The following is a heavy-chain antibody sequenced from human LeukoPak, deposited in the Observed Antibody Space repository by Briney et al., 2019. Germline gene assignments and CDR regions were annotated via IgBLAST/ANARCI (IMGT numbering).Heavy chain of an antibody. Sequence: SETLSLTCAVYGGSFNGYYWSWIRQPPGKGLEWIGEINHSGSTNYNPSLKSRVTISVDTSKNQFSLKLSSVTAADTAVYYCARGRGGSYYYYYYYMDVWGKGTTVTVSS. CDR2: INHSGST. D-gene: IGHD1-26*01. CDR1: GGSFNGYY. J-gene: IGHJ6*03. V-gene: IGHV4-34*01. CDR3: ARGRGGSYYYYYYYMDV.